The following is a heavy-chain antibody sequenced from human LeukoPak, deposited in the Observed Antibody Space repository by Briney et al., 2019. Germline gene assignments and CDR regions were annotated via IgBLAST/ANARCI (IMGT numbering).Heavy chain of an antibody. CDR2: ISGSGAST. CDR3: AKDVGKWESLHFFDY. J-gene: IGHJ4*02. CDR1: GFTFSTNA. V-gene: IGHV3-23*01. Sequence: GGSLRLSCLTSGFTFSTNAMSWVRQAPGKGLEWISGISGSGASTYYADSVTGRFAISRDNSRNTLYLQMNSLRGDDTAVYYCAKDVGKWESLHFFDYWGQGTLVTVSS. D-gene: IGHD1-26*01.